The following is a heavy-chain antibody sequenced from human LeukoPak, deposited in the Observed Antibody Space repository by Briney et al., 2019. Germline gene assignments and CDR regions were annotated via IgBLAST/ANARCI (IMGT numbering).Heavy chain of an antibody. Sequence: ASVKVSCKASGYTFTGYYMHWVRQAPGQGLEWMGWINPNSGGTNYAQKFQGRVTMTRDTSISTAYMELRRLRSDDTAVYYCAINTVTTGWDALDIWGQGTMVTVSS. CDR3: AINTVTTGWDALDI. J-gene: IGHJ3*02. D-gene: IGHD4-17*01. CDR1: GYTFTGYY. V-gene: IGHV1-2*02. CDR2: INPNSGGT.